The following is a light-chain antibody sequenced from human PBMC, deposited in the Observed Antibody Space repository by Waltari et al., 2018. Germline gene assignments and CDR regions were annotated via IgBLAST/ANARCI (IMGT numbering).Light chain of an antibody. CDR2: SNT. J-gene: IGLJ2*01. V-gene: IGLV1-44*01. Sequence: QSVLTQPPSASGTPGQRVTISCSGTSPNIGRNSINWYQQLPGTAPILLIYSNTPGPLGVPGRFSGEKSGTSAASAISGLKSEDEADYYCAEWDDSLNGVIFGGGTKLTVL. CDR1: SPNIGRNS. CDR3: AEWDDSLNGVI.